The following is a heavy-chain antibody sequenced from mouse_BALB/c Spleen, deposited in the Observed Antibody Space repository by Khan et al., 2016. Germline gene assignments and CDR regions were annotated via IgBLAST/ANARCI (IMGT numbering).Heavy chain of an antibody. CDR3: ARGGYYGSSPGNY. CDR1: GYTFTSYW. V-gene: IGHV1-87*01. CDR2: IYPGDGDT. Sequence: QVQLKQSGAELARPGASVKLSCKASGYTFTSYWMQWVKQRPGQGLEWIGAIYPGDGDTRYTQKFKGKATLTADKSSSSAYMQLSSLASEDSAVYYCARGGYYGSSPGNYWGQGTSVTVTS. J-gene: IGHJ4*01. D-gene: IGHD1-1*01.